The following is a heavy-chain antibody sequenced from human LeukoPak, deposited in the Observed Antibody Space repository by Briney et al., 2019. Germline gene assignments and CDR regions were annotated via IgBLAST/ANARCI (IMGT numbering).Heavy chain of an antibody. J-gene: IGHJ4*02. CDR3: ATDGSTSYHDY. Sequence: GRPLRLSCAASGFTFSRYGMDWVRQAPGKGLEWVGVILIDGRNKYYADSVKGRFTISRDNSKNMLYLEMNSPTVEDTAVYYCATDGSTSYHDYWGQGTRVTVSS. CDR1: GFTFSRYG. D-gene: IGHD2-2*01. CDR2: ILIDGRNK. V-gene: IGHV3-33*05.